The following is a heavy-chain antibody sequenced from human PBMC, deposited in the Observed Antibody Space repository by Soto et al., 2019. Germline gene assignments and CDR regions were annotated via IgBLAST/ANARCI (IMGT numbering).Heavy chain of an antibody. CDR3: ARDLSGYVPFDY. V-gene: IGHV3-20*04. Sequence: GGSLRLSCAASGFTFDDYGMSWVRQAPGKGLEWVSGINRNGGSTGYADSVKGRFTISRDNAKNSLYLQMNSLRAEDTALYYCARDLSGYVPFDYWGQGTLVTVSS. J-gene: IGHJ4*02. D-gene: IGHD5-12*01. CDR2: INRNGGST. CDR1: GFTFDDYG.